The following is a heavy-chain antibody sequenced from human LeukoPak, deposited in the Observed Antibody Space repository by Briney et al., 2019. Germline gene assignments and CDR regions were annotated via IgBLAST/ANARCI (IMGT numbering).Heavy chain of an antibody. CDR2: INANSGDT. Sequence: ASVKVSCKASGHTFTGYYMHWVRQAPGQGLEWMGWINANSGDTNYAQKFQGRVTMTRDTSINTVYMELSRLKSDDTAVYYCARGSYSDYWGQGTLVIVSS. V-gene: IGHV1-2*02. CDR3: ARGSYSDY. D-gene: IGHD3-10*01. CDR1: GHTFTGYY. J-gene: IGHJ4*02.